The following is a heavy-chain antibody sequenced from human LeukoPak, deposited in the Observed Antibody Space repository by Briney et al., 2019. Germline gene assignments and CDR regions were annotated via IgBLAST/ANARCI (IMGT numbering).Heavy chain of an antibody. D-gene: IGHD3-22*01. V-gene: IGHV4-59*01. CDR2: IYYSGST. J-gene: IGHJ2*01. CDR1: GGPISSYY. CDR3: ARFPIRYYDSSGYSASTGYFDL. Sequence: SETLSLTCTVSGGPISSYYWSWIRQPPGKGLEWIGYIYYSGSTNYNPSLKSRVTISVDTSKNQFSLKLSSVTAADTAVYYCARFPIRYYDSSGYSASTGYFDLWGRGTLVTVSS.